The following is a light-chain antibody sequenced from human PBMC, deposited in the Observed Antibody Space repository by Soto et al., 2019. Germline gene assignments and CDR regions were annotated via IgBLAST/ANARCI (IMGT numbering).Light chain of an antibody. V-gene: IGKV4-1*01. CDR3: QQYYSTSTT. J-gene: IGKJ1*01. CDR1: QSLLYSSNNKNY. Sequence: DFVMTQSPDSLAVSLGERVTISCKSSQSLLYSSNNKNYLAWYQQKPGQPPKLLIYWASTRESGVPDRFSGSGSGTDFTLTISSLQAEDVAVYYCQQYYSTSTTFGQGTKVDIK. CDR2: WAS.